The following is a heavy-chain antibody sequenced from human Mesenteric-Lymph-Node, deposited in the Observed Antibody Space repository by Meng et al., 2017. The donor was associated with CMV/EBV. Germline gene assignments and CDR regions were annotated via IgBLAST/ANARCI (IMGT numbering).Heavy chain of an antibody. CDR3: GREGYSGYVAYFDY. D-gene: IGHD5-12*01. CDR1: GFTFSTYA. CDR2: ISYDGTSK. Sequence: GESLKISCAASGFTFSTYAMHWVRQAPGKGLEWVTIISYDGTSKYYADSVKGRFTISRDNSKNTLYLQMNSLRVEDTAVYYCGREGYSGYVAYFDYWGQGTLVTVSS. J-gene: IGHJ4*02. V-gene: IGHV3-30*04.